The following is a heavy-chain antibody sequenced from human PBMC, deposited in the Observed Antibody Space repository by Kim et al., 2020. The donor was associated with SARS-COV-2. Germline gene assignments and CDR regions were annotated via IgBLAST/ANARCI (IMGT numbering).Heavy chain of an antibody. Sequence: YNPSLKSRVTISVDTSKNQFSLKLSSVTAADTAVYYCARNTMVRGDDFDYWGQGTLVTVSS. J-gene: IGHJ4*02. V-gene: IGHV4-39*01. CDR3: ARNTMVRGDDFDY. D-gene: IGHD3-10*01.